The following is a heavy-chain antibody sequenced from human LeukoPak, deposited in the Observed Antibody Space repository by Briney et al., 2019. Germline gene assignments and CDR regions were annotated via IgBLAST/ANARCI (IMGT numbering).Heavy chain of an antibody. D-gene: IGHD3-22*01. V-gene: IGHV1-46*01. Sequence: ASVKVSCKASGYTFTSYGISWVRQTPGQGLEWMGIINPSGGSTSYAQKFQGRVTMTRDTSTSTVYMELSSLRSEDTAVYYCARGTAGYYYDSSGFLSWGQGTLVTVSS. CDR2: INPSGGST. CDR3: ARGTAGYYYDSSGFLS. J-gene: IGHJ4*02. CDR1: GYTFTSYG.